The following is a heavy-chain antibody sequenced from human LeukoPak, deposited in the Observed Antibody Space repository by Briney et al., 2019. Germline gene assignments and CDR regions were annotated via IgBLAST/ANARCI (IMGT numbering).Heavy chain of an antibody. V-gene: IGHV4-34*01. CDR1: GGSFSGYY. CDR3: ARRAGLHSLDY. J-gene: IGHJ4*02. CDR2: INHSGST. Sequence: SETLSLTCAVYGGSFSGYYWSWIRQPPGKGLEWIGEINHSGSTNYNPSLKSRVTISVDTSKNQFSLRLSSVTAADTALYFRARRAGLHSLDYWDQGTLVTVSS. D-gene: IGHD5/OR15-5a*01.